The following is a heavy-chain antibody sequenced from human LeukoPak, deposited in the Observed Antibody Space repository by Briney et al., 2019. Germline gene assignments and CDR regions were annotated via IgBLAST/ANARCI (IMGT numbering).Heavy chain of an antibody. V-gene: IGHV1-69*04. CDR3: ARGGYYDSSGSLYYFDY. J-gene: IGHJ4*02. D-gene: IGHD3-22*01. CDR2: IIPILGIA. Sequence: SVKVSCKASGGTFSSYAISWVRQAPGQGLEWMGRIIPILGIANYAQEFQGRVTITADKSTSTAYMELSSLRSEDTAVYYCARGGYYDSSGSLYYFDYWGQGTLVTVSS. CDR1: GGTFSSYA.